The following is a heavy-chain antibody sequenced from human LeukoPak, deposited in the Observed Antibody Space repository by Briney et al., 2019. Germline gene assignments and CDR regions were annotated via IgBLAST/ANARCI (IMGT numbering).Heavy chain of an antibody. Sequence: GGSLRLSCAASGFTFSSYSMNWVRQAPGKGLEWVSSISSSSSYIYYADSVKGRFTISRDNAKNSLYLQMNSLRAEDTAVYYCAREPAEWELLTNDAFDIWGQGTKVTVSS. CDR3: AREPAEWELLTNDAFDI. V-gene: IGHV3-21*01. J-gene: IGHJ3*02. CDR1: GFTFSSYS. D-gene: IGHD1-26*01. CDR2: ISSSSSYI.